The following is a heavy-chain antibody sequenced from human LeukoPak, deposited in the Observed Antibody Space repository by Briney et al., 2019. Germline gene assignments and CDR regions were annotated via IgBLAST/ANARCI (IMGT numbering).Heavy chain of an antibody. V-gene: IGHV3-9*01. J-gene: IGHJ3*02. D-gene: IGHD3-22*01. CDR2: ISWNSGSI. Sequence: PGRSLRLSCAASGFTFDDYAMHWVRQAPGKGLEWVSGISWNSGSIGYADSVKGRFTISRDNAKNSLYLQINSLRAEDTALYYCAKDIPARQKYYYDSSGSAFDIWGQGTMVTVSS. CDR3: AKDIPARQKYYYDSSGSAFDI. CDR1: GFTFDDYA.